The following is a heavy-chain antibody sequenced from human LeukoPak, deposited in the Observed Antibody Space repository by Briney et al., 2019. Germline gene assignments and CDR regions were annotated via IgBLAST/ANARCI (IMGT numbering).Heavy chain of an antibody. CDR1: GFTVSSNY. CDR2: IYSGGST. V-gene: IGHV3-53*01. Sequence: PGGSLRLSCAASGFTVSSNYMSWVRQAPGKGLEWVSVIYSGGSTYYADSVKGRFTISRDNSKNTLYLQMNSLRAEDTAVYYCAKLITIVVVPVDYWGQGTLVTVSS. D-gene: IGHD2-2*01. CDR3: AKLITIVVVPVDY. J-gene: IGHJ4*02.